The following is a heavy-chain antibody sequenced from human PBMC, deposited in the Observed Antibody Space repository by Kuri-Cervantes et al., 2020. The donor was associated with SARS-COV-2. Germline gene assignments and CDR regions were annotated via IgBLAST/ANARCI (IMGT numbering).Heavy chain of an antibody. D-gene: IGHD3/OR15-3a*01. Sequence: SETLSLTCAVYGGSFSGYYWSRDRQPPGKWREWFGAINHIGRTNYNPSLKGRVTISVDTSKNQFSLKLSPVTAADTAVYYCASIPLLDFWIGSKAGEANDYWGQGTLVTVSS. CDR3: ASIPLLDFWIGSKAGEANDY. CDR1: GGSFSGYY. J-gene: IGHJ4*02. CDR2: INHIGRT. V-gene: IGHV4-34*01.